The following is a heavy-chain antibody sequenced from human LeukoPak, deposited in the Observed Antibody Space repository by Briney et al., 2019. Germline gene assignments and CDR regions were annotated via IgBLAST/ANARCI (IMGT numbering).Heavy chain of an antibody. CDR2: IDPGDSYT. CDR3: ATTPEGPYDSGGYYYDDY. Sequence: GESLRISCKGSGYSFTSYWISWVRQMPGKGLEWMGRIDPGDSYTNYSPSFQGHVTISADKSISTAYLQWSSLKASDTAMYYCATTPEGPYDSGGYYYDDYWGQGTLVTVSS. J-gene: IGHJ4*02. V-gene: IGHV5-10-1*01. D-gene: IGHD3-22*01. CDR1: GYSFTSYW.